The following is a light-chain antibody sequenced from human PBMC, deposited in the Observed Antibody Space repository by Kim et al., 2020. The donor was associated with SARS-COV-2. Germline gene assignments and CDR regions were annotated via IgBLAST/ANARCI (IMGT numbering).Light chain of an antibody. CDR2: DVS. J-gene: IGLJ2*01. V-gene: IGLV2-14*03. Sequence: GQSIASSCTGTSSDVGGYNFVSWYQQRPGKAPKLMIYDVSSRPSGVSTRFSGSKSGTTASLTISGLQAEDEADYYCSSYSSTTPVVFGGGTKVTVL. CDR1: SSDVGGYNF. CDR3: SSYSSTTPVV.